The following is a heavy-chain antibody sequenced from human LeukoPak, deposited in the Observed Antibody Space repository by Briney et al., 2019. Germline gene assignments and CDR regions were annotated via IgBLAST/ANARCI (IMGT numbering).Heavy chain of an antibody. CDR1: GGSISSYY. CDR3: ARGGGIAVAGAFDYYYYYYMDV. Sequence: SETLSLTCTVSGGSISSYYWSWIRQPPGKGLEWIGYIYYSGSTNYNPSLKSRVTISVDTSKDQSSLKLSSVTAADTAVYYCARGGGIAVAGAFDYYYYYYMDVWGKGTTVTVSS. J-gene: IGHJ6*03. D-gene: IGHD6-19*01. CDR2: IYYSGST. V-gene: IGHV4-59*01.